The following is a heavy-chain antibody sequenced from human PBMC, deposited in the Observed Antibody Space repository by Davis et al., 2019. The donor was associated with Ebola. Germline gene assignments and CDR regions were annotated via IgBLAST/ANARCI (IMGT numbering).Heavy chain of an antibody. CDR3: ARAPAYCSSTSCYEPYYYYGMDV. D-gene: IGHD2-2*01. V-gene: IGHV4-59*01. J-gene: IGHJ6*02. CDR1: GGSISSYY. CDR2: IYYSGST. Sequence: MPSETLSLTCTVSGGSISSYYWSWIRQPPGKGLEWIGYIYYSGSTNYNPSLKSRVTISVDTSKNQFSLKLSSVTAADTAVYYCARAPAYCSSTSCYEPYYYYGMDVWGQGTTVTVSS.